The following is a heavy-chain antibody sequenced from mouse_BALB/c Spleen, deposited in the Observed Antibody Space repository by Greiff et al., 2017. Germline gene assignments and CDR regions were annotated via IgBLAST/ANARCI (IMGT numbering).Heavy chain of an antibody. Sequence: VQLQQSGAELARPGASVKLSCKASGYTFTSYWMQWVKQRPGQGLEWIGAIYPGDGDTRYTQKFKGKATLTADKSSSTAYMQLSSLASEDSAVYYCARLRAMDYWGQGTSVTVSS. J-gene: IGHJ4*01. D-gene: IGHD2-4*01. CDR3: ARLRAMDY. CDR2: IYPGDGDT. CDR1: GYTFTSYW. V-gene: IGHV1-87*01.